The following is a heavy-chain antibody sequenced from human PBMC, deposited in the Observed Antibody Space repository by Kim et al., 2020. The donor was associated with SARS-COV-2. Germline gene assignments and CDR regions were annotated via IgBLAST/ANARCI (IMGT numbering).Heavy chain of an antibody. D-gene: IGHD2-2*01. J-gene: IGHJ4*02. CDR3: ARDTDVVVPKKYFDL. Sequence: ADPVKRRFPISRDNAKNSVHLQMNSMRTEDTAVYYCARDTDVVVPKKYFDLWGQGTFVTVSS. V-gene: IGHV3-48*03.